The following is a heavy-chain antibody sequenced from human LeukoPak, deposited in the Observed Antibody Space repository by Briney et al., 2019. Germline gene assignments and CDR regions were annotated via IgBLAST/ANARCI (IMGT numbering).Heavy chain of an antibody. J-gene: IGHJ4*02. V-gene: IGHV3-33*01. D-gene: IGHD2-21*01. Sequence: GGSLRLSCEASGFTFSSYGMHWVRQAPGKGLEWVAVIWYDGRDKFYADSVKGRFIVSKDNSRTTLQLQMNSLRSEDTAVYFCARGGARDIWYFAYWGQGIRVTVSS. CDR2: IWYDGRDK. CDR1: GFTFSSYG. CDR3: ARGGARDIWYFAY.